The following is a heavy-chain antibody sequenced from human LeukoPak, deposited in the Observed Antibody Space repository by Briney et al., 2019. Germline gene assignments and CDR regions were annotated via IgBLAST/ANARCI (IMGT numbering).Heavy chain of an antibody. V-gene: IGHV4-61*01. D-gene: IGHD3-3*01. CDR3: ARGSEYYDFWSGYYLAFDI. CDR1: GGSVSSGSYY. CDR2: IYYSGST. J-gene: IGHJ3*02. Sequence: PSETLSLTCTVSGGSVSSGSYYWSWIRQPPGKGLEWIGYIYYSGSTNYNPSLKSRVTISVDTSKNQFSLKLSSVTAADTAVYYCARGSEYYDFWSGYYLAFDIWGQGTMVTVSS.